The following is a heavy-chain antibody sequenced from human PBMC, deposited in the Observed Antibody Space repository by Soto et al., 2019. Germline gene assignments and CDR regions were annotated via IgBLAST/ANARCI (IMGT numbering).Heavy chain of an antibody. CDR2: TYYRSTWYN. V-gene: IGHV6-1*01. D-gene: IGHD6-13*01. Sequence: PSQTLSLTCAISGDSITSTTAAWNWIRQSPSRGLEWLGRTYYRSTWYNDYAVSVKSRITINPDTSKNQFSLQLNSVTPEDTAVYYCARAGAAAGPTGGFNAFDIWGQGTMVTVSS. CDR3: ARAGAAAGPTGGFNAFDI. J-gene: IGHJ3*02. CDR1: GDSITSTTAA.